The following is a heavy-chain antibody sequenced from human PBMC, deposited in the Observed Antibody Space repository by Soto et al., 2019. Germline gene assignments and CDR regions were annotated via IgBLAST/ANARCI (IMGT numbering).Heavy chain of an antibody. CDR3: AHSPAGWANYSDSSGPFDY. J-gene: IGHJ4*02. V-gene: IGHV2-5*02. Sequence: QITLKESGPTLVKPTQTLTLTCTFSGFSLSTSGVDVGWIRQPPGKALEWLALIYWDDDKRYSPSLKSRLTITKDTAKNQVVLTMTNMDPVDTASYYCAHSPAGWANYSDSSGPFDYWGQGTLVTVSS. CDR2: IYWDDDK. D-gene: IGHD3-22*01. CDR1: GFSLSTSGVD.